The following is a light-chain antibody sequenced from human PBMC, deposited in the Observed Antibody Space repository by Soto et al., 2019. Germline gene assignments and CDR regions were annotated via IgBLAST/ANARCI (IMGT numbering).Light chain of an antibody. CDR3: QQSYSTRFT. CDR2: SSS. V-gene: IGKV1-39*01. Sequence: FQMTQSPSSLSASVGDRVTITCRASQSSNTYLNWYQFKPGKAPKLLIFSSSNLQTGFPSRFSGSGSGTHFTLTITRLQPEDSATYYCQQSYSTRFTLGPGTQVEI. J-gene: IGKJ3*01. CDR1: QSSNTY.